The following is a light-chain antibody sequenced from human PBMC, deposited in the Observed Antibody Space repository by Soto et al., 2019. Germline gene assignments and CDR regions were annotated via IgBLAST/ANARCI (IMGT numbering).Light chain of an antibody. CDR2: GNS. CDR1: SSNIGAGYD. CDR3: QSYDSSLSGSVV. Sequence: QSVLTQPPSVSGAPGQRVTISCTGSSSNIGAGYDVHWYQQLPGPAPKLLIYGNSNRPSGVPDRFSGSKSGTSASLAITGLQAEDEADYYGQSYDSSLSGSVVFGGGTQLTVL. V-gene: IGLV1-40*01. J-gene: IGLJ2*01.